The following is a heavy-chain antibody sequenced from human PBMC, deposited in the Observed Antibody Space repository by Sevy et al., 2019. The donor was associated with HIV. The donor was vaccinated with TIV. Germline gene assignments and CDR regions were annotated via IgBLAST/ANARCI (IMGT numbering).Heavy chain of an antibody. CDR1: GYTFTASY. Sequence: ASVKVSCKASGYTFTASYMHWVRQAPGQGLEWMGWINLNSGGTDYAQKFQGRVTMTRDTSISTTYMELTRLTSDETAVYYCAGDPDEYSSSLNGMDVWGQGTSVTVSS. V-gene: IGHV1-2*02. J-gene: IGHJ6*02. CDR2: INLNSGGT. D-gene: IGHD6-6*01. CDR3: AGDPDEYSSSLNGMDV.